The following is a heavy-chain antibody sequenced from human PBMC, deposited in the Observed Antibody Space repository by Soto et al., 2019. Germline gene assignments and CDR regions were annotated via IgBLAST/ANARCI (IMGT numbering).Heavy chain of an antibody. D-gene: IGHD3-3*01. V-gene: IGHV3-23*01. CDR2: ISAGGDGT. Sequence: GGALRLSCAASGLSFSSYAMVWVRQAPGKGLDWVSSISAGGDGTYYADSVKGRFTISRDNSKNTVYLQMTSLRADDTAVYYCATPVVRFLEWTTDYWGQGTLVTVSS. CDR3: ATPVVRFLEWTTDY. J-gene: IGHJ4*02. CDR1: GLSFSSYA.